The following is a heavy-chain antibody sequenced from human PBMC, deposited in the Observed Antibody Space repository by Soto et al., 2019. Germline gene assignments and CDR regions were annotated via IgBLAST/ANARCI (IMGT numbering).Heavy chain of an antibody. CDR1: GFTFNSYA. Sequence: VQLLESGGGLVQPGGSLRLSCAASGFTFNSYAMSWVRQAPGKGLEWVSAITTGGGSTYYADSVKGRFTISRDNSKNTVYLQMNSLRAEDTAVYYCAKGVDILTGSRFDYWGQGTLVTVSS. V-gene: IGHV3-23*01. CDR3: AKGVDILTGSRFDY. J-gene: IGHJ4*02. CDR2: ITTGGGST. D-gene: IGHD3-9*01.